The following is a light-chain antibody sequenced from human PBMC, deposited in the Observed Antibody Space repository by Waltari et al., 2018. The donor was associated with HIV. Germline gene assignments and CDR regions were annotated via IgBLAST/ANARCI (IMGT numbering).Light chain of an antibody. Sequence: SYELTQPPSASVSPGQTASITCSGNKLGGKYASWYQHKPGQSPVLVIYQDNKRPSGIPGRFSGSNSGNTATLTISGTQTMDEADYYCQAWDSATGVFGGGTNLTVL. CDR1: KLGGKY. CDR3: QAWDSATGV. CDR2: QDN. J-gene: IGLJ2*01. V-gene: IGLV3-1*01.